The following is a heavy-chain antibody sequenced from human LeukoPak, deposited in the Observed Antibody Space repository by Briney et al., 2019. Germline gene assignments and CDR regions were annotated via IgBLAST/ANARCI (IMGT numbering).Heavy chain of an antibody. J-gene: IGHJ4*02. CDR3: ARVRGYYYDSSGYYRHFDY. V-gene: IGHV1-18*01. CDR1: GYTFTIYG. D-gene: IGHD3-22*01. CDR2: ISAYNGNT. Sequence: GASVKLSCKSSGYTFTIYGISWVRQAPGQGLEWMGWISAYNGNTNYAQKLQGRVTMTTDTSTSTAYMELRSLRSDDTAVYYCARVRGYYYDSSGYYRHFDYWGQGTLVTVSS.